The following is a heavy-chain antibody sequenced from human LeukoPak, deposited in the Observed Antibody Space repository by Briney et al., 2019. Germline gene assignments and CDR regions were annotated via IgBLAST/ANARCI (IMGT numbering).Heavy chain of an antibody. CDR3: ARVGLVGEYYFDY. D-gene: IGHD3/OR15-3a*01. J-gene: IGHJ4*02. Sequence: PSQTLSLTCNVSGGSISSGEYYWSWIRQPPGKGLEWIGYIYYSGSTYYNPSLKSRVTISVDTSKNQFSLKLSSVTAADTAVYYCARVGLVGEYYFDYWGQGTLVTVSS. CDR1: GGSISSGEYY. CDR2: IYYSGST. V-gene: IGHV4-30-4*08.